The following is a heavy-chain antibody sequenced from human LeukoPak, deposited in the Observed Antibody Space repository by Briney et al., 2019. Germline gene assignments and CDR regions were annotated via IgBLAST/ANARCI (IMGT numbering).Heavy chain of an antibody. J-gene: IGHJ4*02. CDR1: GYTFTSYT. V-gene: IGHV1-3*01. CDR2: INAGNGNT. Sequence: GASVKVSCKASGYTFTSYTMHWVRQAPGQRLEWMGWINAGNGNTKYSQKFQGRVTITRDTSASTAYMELSSLRSEDTAVYYYARDRGSGSYYTLGYWGQGTLVTVSS. CDR3: ARDRGSGSYYTLGY. D-gene: IGHD3-10*01.